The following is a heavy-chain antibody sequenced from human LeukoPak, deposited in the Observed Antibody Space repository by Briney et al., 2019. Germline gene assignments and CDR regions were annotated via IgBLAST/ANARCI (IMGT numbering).Heavy chain of an antibody. CDR3: ASPDYGGNSDYFDY. CDR2: INTDGSST. Sequence: QSGRSLRLSCAASGFTFSSYWMHWVRQAPGKGLVWVSRINTDGSSTSYADSVKGRFTISRDNAKNTLYLQMNSLRAEDTAVYYCASPDYGGNSDYFDYWGQGTLVTVSS. CDR1: GFTFSSYW. J-gene: IGHJ4*02. D-gene: IGHD4-23*01. V-gene: IGHV3-74*01.